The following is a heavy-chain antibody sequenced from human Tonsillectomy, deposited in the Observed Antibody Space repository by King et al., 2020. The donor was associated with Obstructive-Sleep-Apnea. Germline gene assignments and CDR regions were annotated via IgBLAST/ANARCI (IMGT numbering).Heavy chain of an antibody. V-gene: IGHV3-48*04. CDR3: ARDHYADNLSYYEGMDV. D-gene: IGHD4-17*01. Sequence: VQLVESGGGLVQPGGSLRLSCEASGFTFSRHSMNWVRQAPGEGLEWVAYISTGSATIYYAASVKGRFTISRDNAKSSLSLLMSSLKAEDTAVYYCARDHYADNLSYYEGMDVWGQGTTVTVSS. CDR1: GFTFSRHS. CDR2: ISTGSATI. J-gene: IGHJ6*02.